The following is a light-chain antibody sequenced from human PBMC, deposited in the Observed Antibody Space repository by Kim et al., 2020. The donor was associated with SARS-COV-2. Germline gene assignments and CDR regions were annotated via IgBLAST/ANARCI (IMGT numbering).Light chain of an antibody. CDR1: PGAVTSGHH. CDR2: DTR. Sequence: PGGTVTLTGGSSPGAVTSGHHPYWFQQKPGQAPRTLIYDTRNKHSWTPARFSGSLLGGNAALTLSGALPEDEAEYYCLLYFNGYRIFGGGTQLTVL. J-gene: IGLJ2*01. CDR3: LLYFNGYRI. V-gene: IGLV7-46*01.